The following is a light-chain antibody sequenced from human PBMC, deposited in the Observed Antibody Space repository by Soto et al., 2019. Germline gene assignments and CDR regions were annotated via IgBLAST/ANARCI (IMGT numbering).Light chain of an antibody. CDR1: SSDVGGYNY. Sequence: QSALTQPASVSGSPGQSITISCTGTSSDVGGYNYVSWYQQYPGKAPKLMIYEGGKRPSGVSNRFSGSKSGNTASLTISGLQAEDEADYYCCSFALRSTLIFGGGTKVTVL. CDR3: CSFALRSTLI. CDR2: EGG. V-gene: IGLV2-23*01. J-gene: IGLJ2*01.